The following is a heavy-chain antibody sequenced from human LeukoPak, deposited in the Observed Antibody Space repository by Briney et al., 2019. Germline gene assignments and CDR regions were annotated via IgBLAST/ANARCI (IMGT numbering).Heavy chain of an antibody. CDR3: AKDGIIGYFHY. CDR1: GFTFSSNA. J-gene: IGHJ4*02. CDR2: IDGSGGST. V-gene: IGHV3-23*01. Sequence: GGSLRLSCAASGFTFSSNAMSWVRQAPGKGLERVSSIDGSGGSTYYADSVTGRFTFSRDNSKNTLYLQMNSLRAEDTAVYYCAKDGIIGYFHYWGQGTLVTVSS.